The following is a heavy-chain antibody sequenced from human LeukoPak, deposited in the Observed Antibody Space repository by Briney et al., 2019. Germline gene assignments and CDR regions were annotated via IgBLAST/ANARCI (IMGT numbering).Heavy chain of an antibody. V-gene: IGHV4-34*01. D-gene: IGHD3-22*01. Sequence: SETLSLTCAVYGGSFSGYYWSWIRQPPGKGLEWIGEINHSGSTNYNPSLKSRVTISVDTSKNQFSLKLSSVAAADTAVYYCARAGLIVAPDYWGQGTLVTVSS. CDR1: GGSFSGYY. J-gene: IGHJ4*02. CDR2: INHSGST. CDR3: ARAGLIVAPDY.